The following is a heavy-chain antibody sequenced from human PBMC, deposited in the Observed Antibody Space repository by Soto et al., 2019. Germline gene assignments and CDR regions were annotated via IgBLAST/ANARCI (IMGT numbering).Heavy chain of an antibody. D-gene: IGHD4-17*01. J-gene: IGHJ4*02. CDR2: INSDGSST. Sequence: EVQLVESGGGLVQPGGSLRLSCTASGLTFSSYWMHWVRQAPGKGLVWVSRINSDGSSTNYADSVKGRFTISRDNAKNTLYLKMNSLRAEDTAVYYCALSYTVTTDYCGQGTLFTVSA. V-gene: IGHV3-74*01. CDR3: ALSYTVTTDY. CDR1: GLTFSSYW.